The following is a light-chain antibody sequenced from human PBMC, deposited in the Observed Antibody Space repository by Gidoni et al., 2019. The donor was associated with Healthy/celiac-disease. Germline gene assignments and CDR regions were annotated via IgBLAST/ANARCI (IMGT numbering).Light chain of an antibody. CDR1: KLGDKY. CDR3: QAWDSSTG. Sequence: SYALTQPPSVSVSPGQTASITCSGDKLGDKYACWYQQKPGQSPVLVIYQDSKLPSGIPERFSGSNSGNTATLTISGTQAMDEADYYCQAWDSSTGVGGGTKLTVL. V-gene: IGLV3-1*01. CDR2: QDS. J-gene: IGLJ2*01.